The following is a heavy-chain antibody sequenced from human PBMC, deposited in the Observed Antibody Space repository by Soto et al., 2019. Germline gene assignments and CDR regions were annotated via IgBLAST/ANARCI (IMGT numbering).Heavy chain of an antibody. CDR2: ISGSGGST. CDR1: GFTFSSYA. D-gene: IGHD6-6*01. J-gene: IGHJ6*02. CDR3: AKDKQLNYYYYGMDV. Sequence: GGSLRLSCAASGFTFSSYAMSWVRQAPGKGLEWVSAISGSGGSTYYADSVKGRFTISRDNSKNTLYLQMNSLRAEDTAVYYCAKDKQLNYYYYGMDVWGQGTTVTVSS. V-gene: IGHV3-23*01.